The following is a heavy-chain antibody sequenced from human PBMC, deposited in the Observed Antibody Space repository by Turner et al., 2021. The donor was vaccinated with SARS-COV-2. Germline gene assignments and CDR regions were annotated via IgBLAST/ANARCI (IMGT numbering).Heavy chain of an antibody. CDR3: ASPGGNSGWFFAYDI. D-gene: IGHD6-19*01. CDR2: IYYSGST. Sequence: QLQLQESGPGLVKPSETLSLTCTVSGGSISSSSYYWGWIRQPPEKGLGWIGSIYYSGSTYYNPSLKSRVTISVDTSKNQFSLKRNSVTAADTAVYYCASPGGNSGWFFAYDIWGQGTMVTVSS. V-gene: IGHV4-39*01. J-gene: IGHJ3*02. CDR1: GGSISSSSYY.